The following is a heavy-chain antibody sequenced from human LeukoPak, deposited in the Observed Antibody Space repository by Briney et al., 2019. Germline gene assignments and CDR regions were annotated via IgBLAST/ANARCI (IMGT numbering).Heavy chain of an antibody. CDR2: IWYDGSNI. CDR1: GFIFSHFG. CDR3: ARVPYEFDSTTFLEY. D-gene: IGHD2/OR15-2a*01. Sequence: GGSLRLSCEASGFIFSHFGLHWVRQSSDRGLEWLASIWYDGSNIDYADSVRGRFTISRDNSKRTLYLQMSSLTAEDTAIYYCARVPYEFDSTTFLEYRGQGTLVAVSS. J-gene: IGHJ4*02. V-gene: IGHV3-33*01.